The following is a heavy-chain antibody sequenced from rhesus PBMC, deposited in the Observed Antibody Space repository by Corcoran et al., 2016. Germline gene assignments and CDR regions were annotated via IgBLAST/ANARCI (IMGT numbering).Heavy chain of an antibody. J-gene: IGHJ4*01. CDR1: GFSFSDYY. CDR3: ARDSSGWYYFDY. V-gene: IGHV3S18*01. Sequence: EVQLVESGGGLAKPGGSLRLSCAASGFSFSDYYMYWVRQAPGKGLEWVSGISYTGSSTYYADYVKGRFTISRENAKNTLYLQMDSLRAEDTAVYYCARDSSGWYYFDYWGQGVLVTVSS. CDR2: ISYTGSST. D-gene: IGHD6-31*01.